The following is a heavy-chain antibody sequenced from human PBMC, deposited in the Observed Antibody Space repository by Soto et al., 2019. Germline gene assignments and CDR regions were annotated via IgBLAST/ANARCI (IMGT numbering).Heavy chain of an antibody. J-gene: IGHJ3*02. CDR1: GFTFSSYG. V-gene: IGHV3-30*18. Sequence: QVQLVESGGGVVQPGRSLRLSCAASGFTFSSYGMHWVRQAPGKGLEWVAVISYDGSNKYYADSVKGRLTISRDNSKKTIYLQMNSLRGEDTAVYYCAKDNGSGCDWLRVGDASDIWGQWTMVTVSS. CDR2: ISYDGSNK. CDR3: AKDNGSGCDWLRVGDASDI. D-gene: IGHD5-12*01.